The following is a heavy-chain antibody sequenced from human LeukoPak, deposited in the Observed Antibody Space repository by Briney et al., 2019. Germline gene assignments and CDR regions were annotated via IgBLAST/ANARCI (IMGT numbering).Heavy chain of an antibody. J-gene: IGHJ5*02. CDR1: GGSISSSNW. V-gene: IGHV4-4*02. CDR2: IYHSGST. D-gene: IGHD2-15*01. Sequence: SETLSLTCAVSGGSISSSNWWSWVRQPPGKGLEWIGEIYHSGSTNYNPSLKSRVTISVDKSKNQFSLKLSSVTAADTAVYYCARVLEVVVAATMNWFDPWGQGTLVTVSS. CDR3: ARVLEVVVAATMNWFDP.